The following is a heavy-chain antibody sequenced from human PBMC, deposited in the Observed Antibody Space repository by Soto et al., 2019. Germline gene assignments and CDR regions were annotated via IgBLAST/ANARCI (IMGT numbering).Heavy chain of an antibody. D-gene: IGHD3-10*01. V-gene: IGHV3-30*03. CDR2: ISYDGSNK. Sequence: QVQLVESGGGVVQPGRSLRLSCAASGSPFTTYGMHWVREGPGKGLEWVAVISYDGSNKYYADSVKGRFTISRDNSKNTLYLQTNSLRPEDTALDYCVGGQYYFDYRGQGTLVTVSS. CDR1: GSPFTTYG. J-gene: IGHJ4*02. CDR3: VGGQYYFDY.